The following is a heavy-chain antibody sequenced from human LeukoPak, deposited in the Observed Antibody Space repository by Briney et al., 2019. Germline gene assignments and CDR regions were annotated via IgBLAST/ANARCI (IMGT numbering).Heavy chain of an antibody. V-gene: IGHV3-48*04. CDR2: ISFSVNTK. CDR3: ARGAYSSGWAYFDH. J-gene: IGHJ4*02. CDR1: GFTFSSYS. D-gene: IGHD6-19*01. Sequence: GGSLRLSCAASGFTFSSYSMSWVRQAPGKGLEWVSYISFSVNTKYYGDSVTGRFTISRDNAKNSLYLHTDSLRAEDTAVYYCARGAYSSGWAYFDHWGQGTLVTVSS.